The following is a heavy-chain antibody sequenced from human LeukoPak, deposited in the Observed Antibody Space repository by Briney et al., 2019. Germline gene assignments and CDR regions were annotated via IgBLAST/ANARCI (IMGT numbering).Heavy chain of an antibody. D-gene: IGHD2-2*01. CDR2: MSPNSGNT. Sequence: GASVKVSCKASGYTFTSYDINWVRQATGQGLEWMGWMSPNSGNTGYAQKFQGRVTITRNTSISTAYMELSSLRSEDTAVYYCARYCSSTSCYSFDYWGQGTLVTVSS. CDR1: GYTFTSYD. J-gene: IGHJ4*02. CDR3: ARYCSSTSCYSFDY. V-gene: IGHV1-8*03.